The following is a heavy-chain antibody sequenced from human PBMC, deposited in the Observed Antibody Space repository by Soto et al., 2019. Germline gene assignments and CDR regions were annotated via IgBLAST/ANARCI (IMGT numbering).Heavy chain of an antibody. CDR1: GFTFSSYG. V-gene: IGHV3-33*01. Sequence: GGSLRLSCAASGFTFSSYGMHWVRQAPGKGLEGVAVIWYDGSNKYYADYVKGRFTIYRDNSKNTLYLQMNSLRAEDTAVYYCASMYYSSSWYSEYYGMDVWGQGTTVTVSS. CDR2: IWYDGSNK. J-gene: IGHJ6*02. D-gene: IGHD6-13*01. CDR3: ASMYYSSSWYSEYYGMDV.